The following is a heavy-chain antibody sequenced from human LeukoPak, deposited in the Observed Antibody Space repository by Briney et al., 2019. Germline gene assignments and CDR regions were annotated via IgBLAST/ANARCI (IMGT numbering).Heavy chain of an antibody. Sequence: SVKVSCKASGGTFSSYAISWVRQAPGQGLEWMGRIIPIFGTADYAQKFQGRVTITTDESTSTAYMELSSLRSEDTAVYYCAREVTIFGVVIIRSYYYYMDVWGKGTTVTVSS. D-gene: IGHD3-3*01. CDR3: AREVTIFGVVIIRSYYYYMDV. CDR1: GGTFSSYA. J-gene: IGHJ6*03. CDR2: IIPIFGTA. V-gene: IGHV1-69*05.